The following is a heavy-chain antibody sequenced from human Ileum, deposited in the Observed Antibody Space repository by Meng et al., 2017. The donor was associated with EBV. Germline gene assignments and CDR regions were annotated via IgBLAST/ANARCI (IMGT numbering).Heavy chain of an antibody. CDR3: ARERGGGDRGIQ. Sequence: QESVPGLVQPSETLSLTCSVSTGSVSSYGYYWTWIRQPPGKGLEWIGYMSYTGSTNYKSTLKSRVTISVDKSKNQFSLKLSSVTAADTAVYYCARERGGGDRGIQWGQGTLVTVSS. V-gene: IGHV4-61*08. J-gene: IGHJ4*02. CDR2: MSYTGST. D-gene: IGHD2-21*02. CDR1: TGSVSSYGYY.